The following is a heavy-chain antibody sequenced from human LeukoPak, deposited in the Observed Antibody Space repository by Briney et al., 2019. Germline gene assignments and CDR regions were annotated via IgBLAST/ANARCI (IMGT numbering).Heavy chain of an antibody. CDR3: ARSGYYDSLDAFDI. D-gene: IGHD3-22*01. V-gene: IGHV4-59*12. CDR2: IYSSGRT. Sequence: SETLSLTCTVSGGSISSYSWSWIRQPPGKGLEWIGYIYSSGRTNHNPSLKSRVTISVSTSRNQFSLKLSSVTAADTAVYYCARSGYYDSLDAFDIWGQGTMVTVSS. CDR1: GGSISSYS. J-gene: IGHJ3*02.